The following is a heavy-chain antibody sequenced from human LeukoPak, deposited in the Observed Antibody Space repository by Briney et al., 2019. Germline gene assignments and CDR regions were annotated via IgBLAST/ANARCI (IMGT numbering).Heavy chain of an antibody. D-gene: IGHD3-10*01. CDR3: ARGAGSYFDY. CDR1: GGTFSSYA. Sequence: GSSVKVSCKASGGTFSSYAISWVRQAPGQGLEWMGGIIPIFCTANYAQKFQGRVTITADECTSTGYMELSSLRSEGTAVYYCARGAGSYFDYWGQGTLVTVSS. V-gene: IGHV1-69*01. J-gene: IGHJ4*02. CDR2: IIPIFCTA.